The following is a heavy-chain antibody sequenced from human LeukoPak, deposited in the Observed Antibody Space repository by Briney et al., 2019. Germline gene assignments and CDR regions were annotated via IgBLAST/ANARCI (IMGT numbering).Heavy chain of an antibody. CDR3: ARAPQRAQGSSGYPEV. J-gene: IGHJ3*01. Sequence: GGSLRLSCAAAGFTFSSYSMNWVRQAPGKGLEWVSSMRSSSGSSYYAESVKGRFTISRDNAENSLYLQMDSLRAEDTAVYYCARAPQRAQGSSGYPEVWGQGTMVTVSS. V-gene: IGHV3-21*06. D-gene: IGHD3-22*01. CDR1: GFTFSSYS. CDR2: MRSSSGSS.